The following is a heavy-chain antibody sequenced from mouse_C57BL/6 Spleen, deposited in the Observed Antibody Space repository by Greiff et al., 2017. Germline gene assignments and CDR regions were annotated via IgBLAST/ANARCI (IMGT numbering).Heavy chain of an antibody. Sequence: QVQLQQPGAELVRPGTSVKLSCKASGYTFTSYWMHWVEQRPGQGLEWIGVIDPSDSYTKSNQKFKGKATLTVDPPSSPAYMQLSSLTSEDSAVYYCARCCSYYFDYWGQGTTRTCAS. CDR3: ARCCSYYFDY. CDR2: IDPSDSYT. J-gene: IGHJ2*01. V-gene: IGHV1-59*01. CDR1: GYTFTSYW.